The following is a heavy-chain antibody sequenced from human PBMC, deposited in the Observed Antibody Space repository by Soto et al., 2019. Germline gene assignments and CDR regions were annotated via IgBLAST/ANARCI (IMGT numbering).Heavy chain of an antibody. V-gene: IGHV3-66*01. CDR1: GFTVSSNY. J-gene: IGHJ5*02. CDR2: IYSGGST. D-gene: IGHD6-19*01. Sequence: GGSLRLSCAASGFTVSSNYMSLVRQAPGKGLERVPVIYSGGSTYYADFVKGRFTISRDNSKNTLYLQMNSLRAEDTAVYYCARDRAFSGWYWFDPWGQGTLVTAPQ. CDR3: ARDRAFSGWYWFDP.